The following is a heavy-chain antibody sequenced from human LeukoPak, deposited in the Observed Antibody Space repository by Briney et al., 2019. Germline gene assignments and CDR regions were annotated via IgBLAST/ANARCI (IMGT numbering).Heavy chain of an antibody. CDR2: MKGDGSEN. D-gene: IGHD6-19*01. CDR1: GFSFSNYW. J-gene: IGHJ4*02. V-gene: IGHV3-7*01. Sequence: GGSLRLSCAASGFSFSNYWMAWVRQAPGKGLEYVANMKGDGSENRYVDSVKGRFTISRDNARSSLYLQMNSLRAEDTAVYYCARDEGQWLAEGVDYWGQGTLVTVSS. CDR3: ARDEGQWLAEGVDY.